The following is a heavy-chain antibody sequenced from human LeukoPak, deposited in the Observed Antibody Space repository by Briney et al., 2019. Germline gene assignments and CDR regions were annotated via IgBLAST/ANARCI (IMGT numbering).Heavy chain of an antibody. CDR1: GYSFKSYW. CDR3: VRNYYGSGRLIAFDI. J-gene: IGHJ3*02. CDR2: IYPGDSET. V-gene: IGHV5-51*01. Sequence: GESLKISCLGSGYSFKSYWIGWVRQMPGKGLEWMGIIYPGDSETRYNPSLQGQVTISADKSINTAYLQWGTLKASDTAMYFCVRNYYGSGRLIAFDIWGQGTKVTVSS. D-gene: IGHD3-10*01.